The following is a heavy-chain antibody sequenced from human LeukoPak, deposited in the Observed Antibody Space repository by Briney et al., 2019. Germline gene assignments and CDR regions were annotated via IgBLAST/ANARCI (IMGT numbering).Heavy chain of an antibody. CDR1: GASISKTNW. Sequence: SETLSLTCAVSGASISKTNWWSWVRQPPGKGLEWIGEIYHSGKTNYNPSLKSRVTISVDTSKNQFSLKLSSVTAADTAVYYCATTTIRLGYWGQGTLVTVSS. V-gene: IGHV4-4*02. CDR3: ATTTIRLGY. CDR2: IYHSGKT. J-gene: IGHJ4*02. D-gene: IGHD1-26*01.